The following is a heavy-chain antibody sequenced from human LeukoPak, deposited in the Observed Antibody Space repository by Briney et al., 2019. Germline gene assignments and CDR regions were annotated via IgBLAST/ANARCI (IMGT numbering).Heavy chain of an antibody. CDR1: GGSISSSSYY. CDR3: ARPTARLGWFDP. D-gene: IGHD6-6*01. CDR2: IYYSGST. Sequence: SETLSLTCNVSGGSISSSSYYWGWIRQPPGKGLEWIGSIYYSGSTYYNPSLKSRVTISVDTSKNQFSLKLRSVTAADTAVYYCARPTARLGWFDPWGQGTLVTVSS. J-gene: IGHJ5*02. V-gene: IGHV4-39*07.